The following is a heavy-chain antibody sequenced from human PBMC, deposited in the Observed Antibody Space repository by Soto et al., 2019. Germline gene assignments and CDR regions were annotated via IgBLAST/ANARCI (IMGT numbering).Heavy chain of an antibody. J-gene: IGHJ5*02. V-gene: IGHV3-23*01. Sequence: GGSLRLSCAASGFTFSIYAMSWVRQAPGKGLEWVSAISGSGGSTYYADSVKGRFTISRDNSKNTLYLHMNSLRAEDTAVYYCAKHLGGNGESNWFDPWGQGTLVTVSS. CDR1: GFTFSIYA. CDR3: AKHLGGNGESNWFDP. CDR2: ISGSGGST. D-gene: IGHD1-1*01.